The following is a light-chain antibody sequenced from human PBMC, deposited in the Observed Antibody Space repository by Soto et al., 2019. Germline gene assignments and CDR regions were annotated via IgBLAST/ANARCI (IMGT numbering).Light chain of an antibody. J-gene: IGLJ3*02. Sequence: QSVLTQPASVSGSPGQSITISCTGTSSDVGGYNYVSWSQQHPGKAPKLIIYEVSNRPSGVSNRFSGSKSGNTASLTISGLQAEDEADYYCGTWDSSLSAGVFGGGTQLTVL. CDR3: GTWDSSLSAGV. CDR1: SSDVGGYNY. V-gene: IGLV2-14*01. CDR2: EVS.